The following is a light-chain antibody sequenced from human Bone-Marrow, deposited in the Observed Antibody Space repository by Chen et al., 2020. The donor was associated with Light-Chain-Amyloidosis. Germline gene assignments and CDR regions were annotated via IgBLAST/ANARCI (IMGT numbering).Light chain of an antibody. CDR2: DDS. Sequence: SVSVAPGQTATIACGGNNIGSTSVHWYQQTPGQSPLLVVYDDSDRPSGIPERLSGSNSGNTATLTISRVEAGDEADYYCQVWDRSSDRPVFGGGTKLTVL. J-gene: IGLJ3*02. CDR1: NIGSTS. CDR3: QVWDRSSDRPV. V-gene: IGLV3-21*02.